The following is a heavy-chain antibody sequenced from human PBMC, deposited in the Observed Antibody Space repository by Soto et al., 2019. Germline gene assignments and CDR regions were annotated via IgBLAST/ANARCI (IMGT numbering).Heavy chain of an antibody. CDR3: ARPSGRGSGSSRGPFDP. V-gene: IGHV2-26*01. D-gene: IGHD6-19*01. Sequence: QVTLKESGPVPVKPTETLTLTCTVSGFSLNTGRVGVSWIRQPPGKALEWLAHIFSNDEKSYSTSLKSRLTISKDTSKSQVVLTMTDMDPVDTATYYSARPSGRGSGSSRGPFDPWGQGTLVTVSS. J-gene: IGHJ5*02. CDR2: IFSNDEK. CDR1: GFSLNTGRVG.